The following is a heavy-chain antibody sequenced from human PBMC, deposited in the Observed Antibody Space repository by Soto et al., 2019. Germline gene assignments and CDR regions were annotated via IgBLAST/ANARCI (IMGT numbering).Heavy chain of an antibody. Sequence: QVQLQESGPGLVKPSGTLSLTCAVSSGSISSSNWWSWVRQPPGKGREWIGEIYHSGSTNYNPSLKIRVNISVDKSKNQFSLKLSSVTAADTAVYYCARRTGGALIDYWGQGTLVTVSS. CDR3: ARRTGGALIDY. CDR1: SGSISSSNW. V-gene: IGHV4-4*02. CDR2: IYHSGST. D-gene: IGHD1-1*01. J-gene: IGHJ4*02.